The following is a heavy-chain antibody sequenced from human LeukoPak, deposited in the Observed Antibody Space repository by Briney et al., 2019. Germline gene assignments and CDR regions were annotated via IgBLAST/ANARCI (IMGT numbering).Heavy chain of an antibody. V-gene: IGHV3-23*01. J-gene: IGHJ5*02. Sequence: GGSLRLSCAASGFTFSSYAMSWVRQAPGKGLEWVSAISGSGDSTYYADSVKGRFTISRDNSKNTLYLQMNSLRAEDTAVYYCAKETFCSGGSCYSGPNWFDPWGQGTLVTVSS. CDR3: AKETFCSGGSCYSGPNWFDP. D-gene: IGHD2-15*01. CDR1: GFTFSSYA. CDR2: ISGSGDST.